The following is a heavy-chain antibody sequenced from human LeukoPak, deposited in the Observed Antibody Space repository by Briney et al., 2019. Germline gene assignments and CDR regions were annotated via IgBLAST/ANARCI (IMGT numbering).Heavy chain of an antibody. D-gene: IGHD1-26*01. CDR2: VYHSGNT. CDR1: GGSISSSNW. Sequence: SGTLSLTCTVSGGSISSSNWWSWVRQPPGKGLEWIGEVYHSGNTNYNPSLKSRVTISIDKSKNQFSLNLSSVTAADTAVYYCARVEVGATPYYFDYWGQGTLVTVSS. J-gene: IGHJ4*02. V-gene: IGHV4-4*02. CDR3: ARVEVGATPYYFDY.